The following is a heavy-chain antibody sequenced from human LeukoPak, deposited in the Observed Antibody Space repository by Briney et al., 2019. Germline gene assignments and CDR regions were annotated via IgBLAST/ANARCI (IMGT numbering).Heavy chain of an antibody. CDR1: GFTFSSYW. V-gene: IGHV3-74*01. Sequence: GGSLRLSSAASGFTFSSYWMHWVRQVPGKVPVWVSHINTDGSGTTYADSVKGRFTISRDNAKNTLYLQMNSLGAEDTAVYYCARDWRAMNAFDVWGQGTMVTVSS. CDR2: INTDGSGT. J-gene: IGHJ3*01. D-gene: IGHD5-18*01. CDR3: ARDWRAMNAFDV.